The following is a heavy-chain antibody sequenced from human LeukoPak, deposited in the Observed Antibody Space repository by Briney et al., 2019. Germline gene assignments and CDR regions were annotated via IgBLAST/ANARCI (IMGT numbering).Heavy chain of an antibody. J-gene: IGHJ4*02. Sequence: GGSLRLSCAASGFTFSSYGMHWVRQAPGKGLEWVAVISYDGSNKYYADSVKGRFTISRDNSKNTLYLQMNSLRAEDTAVYYCAKDFRGYSYQDYWGQGTLVTVSS. D-gene: IGHD5-18*01. CDR2: ISYDGSNK. CDR1: GFTFSSYG. CDR3: AKDFRGYSYQDY. V-gene: IGHV3-30*18.